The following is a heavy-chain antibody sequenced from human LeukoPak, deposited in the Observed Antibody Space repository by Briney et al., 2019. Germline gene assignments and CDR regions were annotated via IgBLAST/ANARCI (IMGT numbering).Heavy chain of an antibody. CDR3: TRGHSSSYYVLSDY. CDR1: GFTFDDYG. Sequence: GGSLRLSCAASGFTFDDYGMSWVRQAPGKGLEWVSVINWNGGSTGYADSVKGRFTTSRDNAKNSLYLQMNSLRAEDTALYYCTRGHSSSYYVLSDYWGQGTLVTVSS. J-gene: IGHJ4*02. D-gene: IGHD3-22*01. V-gene: IGHV3-20*04. CDR2: INWNGGST.